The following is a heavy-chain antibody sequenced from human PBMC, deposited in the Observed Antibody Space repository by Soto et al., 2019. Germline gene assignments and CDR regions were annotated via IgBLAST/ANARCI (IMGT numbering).Heavy chain of an antibody. J-gene: IGHJ6*02. CDR2: IYYSGST. D-gene: IGHD3-22*01. V-gene: IGHV4-39*01. CDR1: GGSISSSSYY. Sequence: SETLSLTCTVSGGSISSSSYYWGWIREPPGKGVEWIGSIYYSGSTYYNPSLKSRVTISVDTSKNQFSLKLSSVTAADTAVYYCARRLYYDSSGFEGGGMDVWGQGTTVT. CDR3: ARRLYYDSSGFEGGGMDV.